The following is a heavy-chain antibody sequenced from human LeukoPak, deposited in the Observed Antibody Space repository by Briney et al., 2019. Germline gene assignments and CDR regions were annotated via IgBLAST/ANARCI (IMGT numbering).Heavy chain of an antibody. CDR2: INSSSNYI. CDR1: GFTFSSYS. J-gene: IGHJ6*02. CDR3: ARDSEYYDSSGYYYTWYGMDV. Sequence: PGVSLRLSCAASGFTFSSYSMNWVRQAPGKGLEWVSSINSSSNYIYYADSVKGRFTISRDNAKNSLYLQMNSLRAEDTAVYYCARDSEYYDSSGYYYTWYGMDVWGQGTTVTVSS. V-gene: IGHV3-21*06. D-gene: IGHD3-22*01.